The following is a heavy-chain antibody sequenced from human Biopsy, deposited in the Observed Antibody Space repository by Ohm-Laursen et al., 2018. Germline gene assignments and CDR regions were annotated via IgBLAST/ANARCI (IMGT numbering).Heavy chain of an antibody. CDR2: IYYSGST. V-gene: IGHV4-59*01. CDR3: ARATNSTGWPCYYFCGMDV. J-gene: IGHJ6*02. CDR1: GGSISSDY. Sequence: PSETLSLTCTVSGGSISSDYWSWIRQTPGKGLEWIGYIYYSGSTNYNPSLKSRVTISVDTSKNQFSLRLNSATAADTAVYYCARATNSTGWPCYYFCGMDVWGQGTTVTVSS. D-gene: IGHD2/OR15-2a*01.